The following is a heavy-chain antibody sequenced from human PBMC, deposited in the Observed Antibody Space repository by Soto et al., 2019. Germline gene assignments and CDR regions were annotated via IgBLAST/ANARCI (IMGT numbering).Heavy chain of an antibody. CDR1: GFTFSSYW. CDR2: IKQDGSEK. V-gene: IGHV3-7*01. Sequence: GGSLRLSCAASGFTFSSYWMSWVRQAPGKGLEWVANIKQDGSEKYYVDSVMGRFSISRDNAKNSLYLQMNSLRAEDTAVYDCARGGLWSGYDYWGQGTLVTVSS. J-gene: IGHJ4*02. D-gene: IGHD3-3*01. CDR3: ARGGLWSGYDY.